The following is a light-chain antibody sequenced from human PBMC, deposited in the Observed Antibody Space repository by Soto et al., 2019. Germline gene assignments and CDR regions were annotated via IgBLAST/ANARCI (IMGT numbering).Light chain of an antibody. CDR1: QSIGSY. J-gene: IGKJ1*01. CDR2: AAS. V-gene: IGKV1-39*01. Sequence: DIQMTQSPSSLSASVGDRVTITCRASQSIGSYLHWYQQKPGKAPKLLIYAASSLQSGVPSRFSGSGSGTDFTLTISSLQPEDFATYYCQQSYSTPPWTFGQGTKVDIK. CDR3: QQSYSTPPWT.